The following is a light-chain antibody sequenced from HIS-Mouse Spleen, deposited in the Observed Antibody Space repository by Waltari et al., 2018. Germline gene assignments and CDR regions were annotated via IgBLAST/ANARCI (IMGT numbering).Light chain of an antibody. CDR1: SSNIGSNY. V-gene: IGLV1-47*01. CDR3: AAWDDSLSGHVV. J-gene: IGLJ2*01. Sequence: QSVLTQPPSASGTPGQRVTISCSGSSSNIGSNYVYWYQQLPGTAPKLLIYRNNQRASGGPDRFSGSKSGTSASLAISGLRSEDEADYYCAAWDDSLSGHVVFGGGTKLTVL. CDR2: RNN.